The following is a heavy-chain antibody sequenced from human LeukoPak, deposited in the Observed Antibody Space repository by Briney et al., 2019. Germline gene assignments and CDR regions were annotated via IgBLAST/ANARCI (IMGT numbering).Heavy chain of an antibody. CDR2: ISYDGSNK. CDR1: GFTFSSYA. V-gene: IGHV3-30-3*01. D-gene: IGHD6-13*01. J-gene: IGHJ4*02. CDR3: ARVEGIAASYDY. Sequence: GRSLRLSCAASGFTFSSYAMHWVRQAPGKGLEWVAVISYDGSNKYYADSVKGRFTISRDNSKNTLYLQMNSLRAEDTAVYYCARVEGIAASYDYWGQGTLVTVSS.